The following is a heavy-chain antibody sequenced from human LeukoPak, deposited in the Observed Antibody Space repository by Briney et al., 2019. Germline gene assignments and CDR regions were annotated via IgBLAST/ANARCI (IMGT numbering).Heavy chain of an antibody. CDR3: ASGRKQQLYGY. CDR1: GGSFSGYY. Sequence: PSETLSLTCAVYGGSFSGYYWSWIRQPPGKGLEWIGEINHSGSTNYNPSLKSRVTISVDTSKNQFSLKLSSVTAADTAVYYCASGRKQQLYGYWGQGTLVTVSS. CDR2: INHSGST. V-gene: IGHV4-34*01. D-gene: IGHD6-13*01. J-gene: IGHJ4*02.